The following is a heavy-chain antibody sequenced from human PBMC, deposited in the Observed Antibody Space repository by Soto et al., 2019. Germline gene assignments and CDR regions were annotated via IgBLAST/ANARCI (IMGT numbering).Heavy chain of an antibody. Sequence: QVQLQESGPGLVKPSQTLSLTCTVSGGSISSGGYYWSWIRQHPGKGLEWIGYIYYSGSTYYNPSLKSRVTISVDTSKNQFALKLSSVTAADTAVYYCARSSTSANYFDYWGQGTLVTVSS. V-gene: IGHV4-31*03. CDR1: GGSISSGGYY. J-gene: IGHJ4*02. D-gene: IGHD2-2*01. CDR3: ARSSTSANYFDY. CDR2: IYYSGST.